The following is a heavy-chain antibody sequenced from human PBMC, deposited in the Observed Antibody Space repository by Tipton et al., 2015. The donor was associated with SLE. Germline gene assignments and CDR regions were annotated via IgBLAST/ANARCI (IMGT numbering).Heavy chain of an antibody. CDR3: ATSNSHAFDI. D-gene: IGHD1-1*01. CDR2: ISYDGSNK. Sequence: SLRLSCTASGFTFSTYPLHWVRQSPGKGLEWVAGISYDGSNKFYTESVMGRFAISRDNAMNTLFLQMNSLRAEDTALYYCATSNSHAFDIWGHGTMVTVSS. J-gene: IGHJ3*02. V-gene: IGHV3-30*09. CDR1: GFTFSTYP.